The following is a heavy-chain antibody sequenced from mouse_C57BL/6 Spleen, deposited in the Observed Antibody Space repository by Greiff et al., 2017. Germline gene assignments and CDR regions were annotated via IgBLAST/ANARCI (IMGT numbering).Heavy chain of an antibody. J-gene: IGHJ4*01. V-gene: IGHV5-17*01. CDR3: ARGVLRFYAMDY. Sequence: EVKLMASGGGLVKPGGSLKLSCAASGFTFSDYGMHWVRQAPEKGLEWVAYISSGSSTIYYADTVKGRFTISRDNAKNTLFLQMPSLRSEDTAMYYCARGVLRFYAMDYWGQGTSVTVSS. D-gene: IGHD1-1*01. CDR2: ISSGSSTI. CDR1: GFTFSDYG.